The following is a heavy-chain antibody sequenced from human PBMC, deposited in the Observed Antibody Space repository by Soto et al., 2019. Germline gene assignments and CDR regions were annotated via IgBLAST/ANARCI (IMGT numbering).Heavy chain of an antibody. J-gene: IGHJ3*02. D-gene: IGHD3-10*01. CDR1: GGSINSGGYY. V-gene: IGHV4-31*03. CDR2: IYYSGST. Sequence: QVQLQESGPGLVKPSQTLSLTCTVSGGSINSGGYYWSWIRQHPGKGLEWIGYIYYSGSTYYNPSLKSRVTISVDTAKNQFSLKLSSVTAADTAVYYCARSGESGDAFDIWGQGTKVTVSS. CDR3: ARSGESGDAFDI.